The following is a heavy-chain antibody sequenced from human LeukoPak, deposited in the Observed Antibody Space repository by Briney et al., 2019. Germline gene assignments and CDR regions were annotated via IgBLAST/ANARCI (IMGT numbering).Heavy chain of an antibody. D-gene: IGHD1-7*01. Sequence: SETLSLTCTVSGGSISSYYWSWIRQPPGKGLEWIGYIYYSGSTNYNPSLKSRVTISVDTSKNQFSLKLSSVTAADTAVYYCARHIRTGTQLTWWDSDAFDIWGQGTMVTVSS. CDR3: ARHIRTGTQLTWWDSDAFDI. J-gene: IGHJ3*02. V-gene: IGHV4-59*08. CDR2: IYYSGST. CDR1: GGSISSYY.